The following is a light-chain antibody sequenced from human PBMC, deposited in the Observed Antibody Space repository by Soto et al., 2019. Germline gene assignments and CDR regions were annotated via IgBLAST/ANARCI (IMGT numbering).Light chain of an antibody. Sequence: IGLKQSPVTLSLSTEERATLSCRASQSVGSYLAWYQQKPGQAPRLLIYDASNRATGIPARFSGSGSGTDFTLTISSLEPEDFAVYYCQQRKNWQVTFGQGTRLEIK. V-gene: IGKV3-11*01. CDR2: DAS. CDR1: QSVGSY. J-gene: IGKJ5*01. CDR3: QQRKNWQVT.